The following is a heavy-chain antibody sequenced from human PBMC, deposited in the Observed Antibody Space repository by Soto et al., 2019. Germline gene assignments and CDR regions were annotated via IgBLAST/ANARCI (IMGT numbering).Heavy chain of an antibody. V-gene: IGHV3-7*01. Sequence: GGCLRISCAASRVSFWEWWVSGARQAPGKGLEWVANINQDGSEKHYVDSVKGRFTISRDNGKNSLYLHMNSLRAEDTAVYYCVREDTTGPINGLAYWGPGNMVTVSS. CDR1: RVSFWEWW. J-gene: IGHJ4*02. CDR3: VREDTTGPINGLAY. CDR2: INQDGSEK. D-gene: IGHD4-17*01.